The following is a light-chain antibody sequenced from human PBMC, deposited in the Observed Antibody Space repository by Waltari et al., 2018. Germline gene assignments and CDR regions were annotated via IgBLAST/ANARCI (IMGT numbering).Light chain of an antibody. J-gene: IGKJ3*01. CDR3: QQSYSTPPVT. V-gene: IGKV1-39*01. CDR1: QSISSY. Sequence: DIQMTQSPSSLSASVGDRVTITCRASQSISSYLNWYQQKPGKAPKLLSYAASSLQSGVPSSFSGSGSGTDFTLTISSLQPEDFATYYCQQSYSTPPVTFGPGTKVDIK. CDR2: AAS.